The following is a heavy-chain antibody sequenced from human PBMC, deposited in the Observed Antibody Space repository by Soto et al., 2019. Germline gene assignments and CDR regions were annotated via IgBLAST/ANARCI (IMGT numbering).Heavy chain of an antibody. D-gene: IGHD3-10*01. V-gene: IGHV3-23*01. Sequence: GGSLRLSCAASGFTFGHFAMSWVRQAPGKGLEWVAAISGTGGAAYYADSVKGRFTISRDNSRNTLFLQMNSLRVDDTAIYYCAKPEEVVRGFDFWGLGTLVTVSS. CDR3: AKPEEVVRGFDF. CDR2: ISGTGGAA. CDR1: GFTFGHFA. J-gene: IGHJ4*02.